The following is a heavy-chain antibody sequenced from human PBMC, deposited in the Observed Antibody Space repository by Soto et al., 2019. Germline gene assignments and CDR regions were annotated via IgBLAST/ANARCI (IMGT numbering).Heavy chain of an antibody. CDR3: ARVTGFGELLGNISYYYYYGMDV. CDR1: GGSISSYY. Sequence: SETLSLTCTVSGGSISSYYWSWIRQPPGKGLEWVGYIYYSGSTNYNPSLKSRVTISVDTSKNQFSLKLSSVTAADTAVYYCARVTGFGELLGNISYYYYYGMDVWGQGTTVTVSS. D-gene: IGHD3-10*01. V-gene: IGHV4-59*12. J-gene: IGHJ6*02. CDR2: IYYSGST.